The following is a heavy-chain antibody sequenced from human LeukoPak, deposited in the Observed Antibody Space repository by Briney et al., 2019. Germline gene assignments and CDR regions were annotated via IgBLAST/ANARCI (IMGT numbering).Heavy chain of an antibody. CDR3: VAAPLLLY. J-gene: IGHJ4*02. CDR1: GFTFSSYG. V-gene: IGHV3-30*03. CDR2: ISYDGSNK. D-gene: IGHD2-15*01. Sequence: GRSLRLSCAASGFTFSSYGMHWVRQAPGKGLEWVAVISYDGSNKYYADSVKGRFTISRDNSKNTLYLQMNSLRAEDTAVYYCVAAPLLLYWGQGTLVTVSS.